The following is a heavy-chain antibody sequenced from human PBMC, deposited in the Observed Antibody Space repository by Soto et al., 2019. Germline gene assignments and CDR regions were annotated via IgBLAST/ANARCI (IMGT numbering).Heavy chain of an antibody. D-gene: IGHD1-26*01. V-gene: IGHV2-5*02. CDR1: GFSLSTSGVG. CDR3: AHSPQSVDTLGKFDL. CDR2: IYWDDDK. J-gene: IGHJ4*02. Sequence: QITLKESGPTLVKPTQTLTLTCTFSGFSLSTSGVGVGWIRQPPGKALEWLALIYWDDDKRYSPSLKSRLTIPKEPSQNPVGLTMDNMDPVDTAPYYFAHSPQSVDTLGKFDLLGQGTLVPRSP.